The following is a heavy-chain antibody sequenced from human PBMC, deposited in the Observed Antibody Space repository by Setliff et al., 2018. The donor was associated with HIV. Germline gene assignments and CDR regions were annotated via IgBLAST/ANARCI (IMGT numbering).Heavy chain of an antibody. V-gene: IGHV3-53*01. Sequence: GGSLRLSCEASGLTVTNNYMSWVRQAPGKGLEWVSVIYSGGNKFYADSVKGRFTISRDNAKNSLYLQMNSLRAEDTAVYYCAKCDSSGYINYFDLWGRGTLVTVSS. CDR3: AKCDSSGYINYFDL. J-gene: IGHJ2*01. D-gene: IGHD3-22*01. CDR1: GLTVTNNY. CDR2: IYSGGNK.